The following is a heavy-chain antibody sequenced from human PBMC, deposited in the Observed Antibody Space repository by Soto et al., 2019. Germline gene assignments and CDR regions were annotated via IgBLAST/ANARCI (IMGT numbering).Heavy chain of an antibody. J-gene: IGHJ5*02. D-gene: IGHD3-10*01. V-gene: IGHV3-7*01. CDR2: IKQDGSEI. CDR1: GFMFRSYW. CDR3: ASYSGIYFPVGQDR. Sequence: VYLVESGGGLVEPGGSLRLSCEASGFMFRSYWMSWVRQAPGAGLEWVANIKQDGSEIHYLESVEGRFTIFRDNARRSVILIMNSLQAEDTAVYFCASYSGIYFPVGQDRWGQGTLVVVSS.